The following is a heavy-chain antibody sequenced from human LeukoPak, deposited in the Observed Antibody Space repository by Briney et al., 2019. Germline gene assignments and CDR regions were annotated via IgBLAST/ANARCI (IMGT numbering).Heavy chain of an antibody. D-gene: IGHD3-3*01. Sequence: GGSLRLSCAASGFTFSDYYMSWIRQAPGKGLEWVSYISSSGSTIYYADSLKGRFTISRDNAKNSLYLQMNSLRAEDTAVYYCARVFREWLLFGWFDPWGQGTLVTVSS. CDR3: ARVFREWLLFGWFDP. CDR1: GFTFSDYY. J-gene: IGHJ5*02. CDR2: ISSSGSTI. V-gene: IGHV3-11*01.